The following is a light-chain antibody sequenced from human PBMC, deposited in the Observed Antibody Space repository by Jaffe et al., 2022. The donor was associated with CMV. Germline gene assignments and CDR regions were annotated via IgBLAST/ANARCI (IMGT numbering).Light chain of an antibody. Sequence: EIVLTQSPATLSLSPGERATLSCRASQSVSSSLAWYRQRPGQAPRLLIYDASNRATGTPTRFSGSGSGTDFTLTISSLEPEDLAVYFCQQRRMWPPTFGQGTNLEIK. CDR2: DAS. V-gene: IGKV3-11*01. J-gene: IGKJ2*01. CDR3: QQRRMWPPT. CDR1: QSVSSS.